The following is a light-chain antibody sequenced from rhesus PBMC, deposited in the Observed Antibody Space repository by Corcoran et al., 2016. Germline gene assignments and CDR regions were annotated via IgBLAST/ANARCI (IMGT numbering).Light chain of an antibody. CDR3: QQYSSSPFT. CDR2: KAS. V-gene: IGKV1-22*01. J-gene: IGKJ3*01. Sequence: GDTVTITCRASQSISSWLAWYQQKPGKAPKSLIYKASSLESGVPSRFSGSGSGTDFTLTISSLQSEDFATYYCQQYSSSPFTFGPGTKLDIK. CDR1: QSISSW.